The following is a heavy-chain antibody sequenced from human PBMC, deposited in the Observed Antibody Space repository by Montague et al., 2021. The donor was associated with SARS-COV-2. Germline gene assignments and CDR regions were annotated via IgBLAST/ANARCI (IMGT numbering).Heavy chain of an antibody. Sequence: SETLSLTCTVSFGSISTNCWSWIRQPPGKGLERNGIIFYNWSTKSNSSLKRRVSISLNTSKNHFSLKLSSVTAADTAVYYCARQDAWAYCGDECYGCWFDSWGQGTLVTVSS. J-gene: IGHJ5*01. CDR1: FGSISTNC. CDR2: IFYNWST. V-gene: IGHV4-59*01. CDR3: ARQDAWAYCGDECYGCWFDS. D-gene: IGHD2-21*01.